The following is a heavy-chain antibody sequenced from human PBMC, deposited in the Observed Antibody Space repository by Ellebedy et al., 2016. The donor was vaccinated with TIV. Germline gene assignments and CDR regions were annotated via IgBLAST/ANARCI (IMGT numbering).Heavy chain of an antibody. V-gene: IGHV4-4*02. Sequence: MPSETLSLTCAVSGGSIDSSSRSWWAWVRQPPGRGLEWIGETWHDGNTNYNPSLKSRVTISVDKFTNQFSLKVTSVTAADTGVYYCARLGGGEHWPWGQGTLVTVSS. CDR1: GGSIDSSSRSW. D-gene: IGHD1-26*01. CDR3: ARLGGGEHWP. J-gene: IGHJ4*02. CDR2: TWHDGNT.